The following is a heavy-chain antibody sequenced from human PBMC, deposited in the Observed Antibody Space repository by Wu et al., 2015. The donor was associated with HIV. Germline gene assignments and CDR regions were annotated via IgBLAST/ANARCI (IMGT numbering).Heavy chain of an antibody. J-gene: IGHJ3*01. V-gene: IGHV1-18*01. CDR3: ARDSPAVAARVAFDV. CDR2: ISAYNGNT. Sequence: QAQLLQSGAEVKKPGASVKVSCKASGYTFSNFGISWVRQAPGQGLEWMGWISAYNGNTNFAQKLQGRITMTTDTSTTTAYLELRSLRSDDTAMYYCARDSPAVAARVAFDVWGQGTMVTVSS. D-gene: IGHD6-19*01. CDR1: GYTFSNFG.